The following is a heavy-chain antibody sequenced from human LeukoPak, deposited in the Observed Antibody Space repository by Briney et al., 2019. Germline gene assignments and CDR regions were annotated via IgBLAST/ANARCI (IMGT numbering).Heavy chain of an antibody. J-gene: IGHJ4*01. Sequence: GGPLSLSCAASGFTFSNNGLTWARRPRVRGPGFLANIKPTGSETYYVDPVKGRFTISRDNAKNLLFLQMNSLRGEDTAVYYCGGFGYEAAVDLWGRGTLVTVSS. V-gene: IGHV3-7*01. CDR1: GFTFSNNG. CDR3: GGFGYEAAVDL. CDR2: IKPTGSET. D-gene: IGHD3-10*01.